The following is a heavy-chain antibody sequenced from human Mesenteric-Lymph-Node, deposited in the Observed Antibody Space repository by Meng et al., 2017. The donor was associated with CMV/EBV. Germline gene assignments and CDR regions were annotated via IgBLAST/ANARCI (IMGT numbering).Heavy chain of an antibody. CDR1: GDTVSGGSNY. J-gene: IGHJ4*02. CDR2: IYNSVST. V-gene: IGHV4-61*01. CDR3: ARDQPSDY. Sequence: AETLSVTCTVSGDTVSGGSNYWTWIRQAPGKGLEWIGYIYNSVSTKYNPSLKSRVTITVDTSKTQCSLKLTSVTAADTAVYYCARDQPSDYWGQGTRVTVSS.